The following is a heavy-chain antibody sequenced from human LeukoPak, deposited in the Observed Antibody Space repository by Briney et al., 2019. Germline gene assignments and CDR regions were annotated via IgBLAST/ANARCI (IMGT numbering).Heavy chain of an antibody. Sequence: GGSLRLSCAASGFTVSSNYMSWVRQAPGKGLEWVSVIYSGGSTYYADSVKGRFTISRDNSKNTLYLQMNGLRAEDTAVYYCARARAAVTTSDDYWGQGTLVTVSS. J-gene: IGHJ4*02. V-gene: IGHV3-66*01. CDR3: ARARAAVTTSDDY. CDR2: IYSGGST. CDR1: GFTVSSNY. D-gene: IGHD4-17*01.